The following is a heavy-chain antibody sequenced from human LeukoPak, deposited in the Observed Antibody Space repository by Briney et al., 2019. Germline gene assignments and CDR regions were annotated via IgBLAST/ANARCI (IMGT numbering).Heavy chain of an antibody. Sequence: ASVKVSCKASGYTFTGYYMHWVRQAPGQGLEWMGIINPSGGSTSYAQKFQGRVTMTRDTSTSTVYMELSSLRSEDTAVYYCARDKGRVGFGELFGSYGMDVWGQGTTVTVSS. CDR3: ARDKGRVGFGELFGSYGMDV. D-gene: IGHD3-10*01. V-gene: IGHV1-46*01. CDR2: INPSGGST. CDR1: GYTFTGYY. J-gene: IGHJ6*02.